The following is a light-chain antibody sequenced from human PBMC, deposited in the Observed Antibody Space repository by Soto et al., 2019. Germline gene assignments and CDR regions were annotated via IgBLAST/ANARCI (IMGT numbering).Light chain of an antibody. CDR1: QSVSSTY. V-gene: IGKV3-20*01. Sequence: EIVLTQSPVTLSLSPGERATLSCWASQSVSSTYIAWYQQNPGQAPRLLIYGASSRATGIPDRFSGSGSGTDFTLTISRLEPEDFAVNFCQQYGRSPPFTIGQGTKVEIK. CDR2: GAS. CDR3: QQYGRSPPFT. J-gene: IGKJ2*01.